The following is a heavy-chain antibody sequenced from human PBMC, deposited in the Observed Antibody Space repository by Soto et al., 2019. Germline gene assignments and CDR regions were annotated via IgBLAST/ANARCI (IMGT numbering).Heavy chain of an antibody. CDR1: GFTVSSNY. CDR2: IYSGGST. D-gene: IGHD3-3*01. V-gene: IGHV3-53*01. Sequence: EVQLVESGGGLIQPGGSLRLSCAASGFTVSSNYMSWVRQAPGKGLEWVSVIYSGGSTYYADSVKGRFTISRDNSKNTLYLQMTSLRAEDTAVYYCARDFLLPTYYDFWSGPGGMDVWGQGTTVTVSS. CDR3: ARDFLLPTYYDFWSGPGGMDV. J-gene: IGHJ6*02.